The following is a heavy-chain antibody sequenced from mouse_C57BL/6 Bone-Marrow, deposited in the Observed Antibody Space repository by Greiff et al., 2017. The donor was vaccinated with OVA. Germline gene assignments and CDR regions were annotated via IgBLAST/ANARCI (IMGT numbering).Heavy chain of an antibody. CDR2: IYPGSGST. J-gene: IGHJ1*03. V-gene: IGHV1-55*01. Sequence: QVQLPQPGAELVKPGASVKMSCKASGYTFTSYWITWVKQRPGQGLEWIGDIYPGSGSTNYNEKFKSKATLTVDTSSSTAYMQLSSLTSEDSAVYYCARDYYGTLGYFDVWVTGTTVTVSS. CDR3: ARDYYGTLGYFDV. CDR1: GYTFTSYW. D-gene: IGHD1-1*01.